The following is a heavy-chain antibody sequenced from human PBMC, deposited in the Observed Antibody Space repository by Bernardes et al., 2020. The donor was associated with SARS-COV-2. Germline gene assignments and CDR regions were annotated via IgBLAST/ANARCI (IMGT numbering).Heavy chain of an antibody. CDR3: ARDLTVTDIYYYYYGMDV. CDR2: INPSGGST. V-gene: IGHV1-46*01. D-gene: IGHD4-17*01. Sequence: SVKVSCKASGYTFTSYYMHWVRQAPGQGLEWMGIINPSGGSTSYAQKFQGRVTMTRDTSTSTVYMELSSLRSEDTAVYYCARDLTVTDIYYYYYGMDVWGQGTTVTVSS. J-gene: IGHJ6*02. CDR1: GYTFTSYY.